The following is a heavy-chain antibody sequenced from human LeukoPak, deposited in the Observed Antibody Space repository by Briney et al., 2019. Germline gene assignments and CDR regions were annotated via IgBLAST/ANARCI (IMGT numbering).Heavy chain of an antibody. CDR1: GGTFSSYA. D-gene: IGHD4-11*01. CDR3: ARGGDYMDYYYMDV. J-gene: IGHJ6*03. CDR2: IIPIFGTT. V-gene: IGHV1-69*05. Sequence: ASVNVSCKASGGTFSSYAISWVRQAPGPGLEWMGRIIPIFGTTNYAQKFQGRVTITTDESTSTAYMELSSLRSEDTAVYYCARGGDYMDYYYMDVWGKGTTVTVSS.